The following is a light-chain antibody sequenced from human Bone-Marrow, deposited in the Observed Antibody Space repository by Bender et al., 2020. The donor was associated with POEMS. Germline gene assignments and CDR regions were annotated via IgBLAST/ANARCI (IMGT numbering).Light chain of an antibody. J-gene: IGLJ3*02. Sequence: QSALTQPASVSGSPGQSITISCTGANSDIGGNNYVSWYQQHPGKAPRLLIYGVTHRPSGVSGRFSGSKSGNTASLTISGRQAADEANYYCCSDAGSSNFEFGGGTKLTVL. CDR3: CSDAGSSNFE. CDR2: GVT. CDR1: NSDIGGNNY. V-gene: IGLV2-14*03.